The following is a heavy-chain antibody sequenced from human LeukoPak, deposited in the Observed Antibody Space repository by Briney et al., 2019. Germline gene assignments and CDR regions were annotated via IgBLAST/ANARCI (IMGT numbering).Heavy chain of an antibody. CDR1: GGSISSGSYY. J-gene: IGHJ4*02. CDR2: IYTSGST. Sequence: SQTLSLTCTVSGGSISSGSYYWSWIRQPAGKGLEWIGRIYTSGSTNYNPSLKSRVTISVDTSKNQFSLKLSSVTAADTAVYYCARGARGYCSGGSCLYDYWGQGTLVTVSS. CDR3: ARGARGYCSGGSCLYDY. D-gene: IGHD2-15*01. V-gene: IGHV4-61*02.